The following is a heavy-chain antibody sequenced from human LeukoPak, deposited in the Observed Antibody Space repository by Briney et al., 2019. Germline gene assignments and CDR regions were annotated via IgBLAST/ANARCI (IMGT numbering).Heavy chain of an antibody. J-gene: IGHJ6*03. CDR3: AKDFQGSSLTPSYMDV. V-gene: IGHV3-30*02. CDR1: RFIFSSYG. CDR2: IRYDGSNK. D-gene: IGHD6-6*01. Sequence: GGSLRLSCAASRFIFSSYGMHWVRQAPGKGLEWVAFIRYDGSNKYYADSVKGRFTISRDNSKNTLYLQMNSLRAEDTAVYYCAKDFQGSSLTPSYMDVWGKGTTVTVSS.